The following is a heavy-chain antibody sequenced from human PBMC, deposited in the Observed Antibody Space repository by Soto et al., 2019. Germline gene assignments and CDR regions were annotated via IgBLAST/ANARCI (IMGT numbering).Heavy chain of an antibody. Sequence: QVDLGESGGGVVQSGGSLRLSCAAPGFSFSVYALHWIRQAPGEGLEWVAVISPNGNNPYYADSVKGRFTISRDTAKSTLSLQMTSLRPEDTAVYYCASGAAFYYDTSRYWGQGTLVTVSS. CDR3: ASGAAFYYDTSRY. V-gene: IGHV3-30*04. CDR1: GFSFSVYA. CDR2: ISPNGNNP. D-gene: IGHD3-22*01. J-gene: IGHJ4*02.